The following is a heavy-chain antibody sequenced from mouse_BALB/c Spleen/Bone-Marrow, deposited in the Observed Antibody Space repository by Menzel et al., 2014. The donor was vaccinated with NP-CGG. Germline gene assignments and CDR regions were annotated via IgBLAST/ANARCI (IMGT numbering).Heavy chain of an antibody. CDR3: ATYDGSSYDYFDY. CDR1: GFNIKDYY. CDR2: IDPENGNT. D-gene: IGHD1-1*01. J-gene: IGHJ2*01. V-gene: IGHV14-1*02. Sequence: EVQLQQSGAELVRPGALVKLSCKASGFNIKDYYMHWVKQRPEQGLEWIGWIDPENGNTIYDPKFQGKASITADTSSNTAYLQLSSLTSEDTAVYYCATYDGSSYDYFDYWGQGTTLTVSS.